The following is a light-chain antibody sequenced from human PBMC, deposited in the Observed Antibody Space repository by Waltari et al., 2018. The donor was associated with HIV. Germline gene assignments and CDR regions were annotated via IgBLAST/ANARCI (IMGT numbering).Light chain of an antibody. CDR3: CSYADKYTWV. Sequence: QSALTQPRSVSGSPGQSVTISCTGTSSDVGEYNYVSWYQPHPGKAPKLMIFDVNKRPSGVPDRFSGSKSGNTASLTISGLQAEDEADYYCCSYADKYTWVFGGGTKLTVL. CDR2: DVN. J-gene: IGLJ3*02. V-gene: IGLV2-11*02. CDR1: SSDVGEYNY.